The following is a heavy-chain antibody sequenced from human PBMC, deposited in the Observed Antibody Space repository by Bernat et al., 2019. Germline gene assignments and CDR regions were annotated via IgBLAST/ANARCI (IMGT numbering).Heavy chain of an antibody. Sequence: QLQLQESGPGLVKPSETLSLTCTVSGDSISSSSYYWGWIRQPPGKGLEWIGSIYYSGSTYYNPSLKSRVTISVDTSQSQFSLKLSSVTAADTAVYYCARLYYDIVTGYPNIQYDYWGQGTLVTVSS. CDR3: ARLYYDIVTGYPNIQYDY. D-gene: IGHD3-9*01. CDR1: GDSISSSSYY. V-gene: IGHV4-39*01. CDR2: IYYSGST. J-gene: IGHJ4*02.